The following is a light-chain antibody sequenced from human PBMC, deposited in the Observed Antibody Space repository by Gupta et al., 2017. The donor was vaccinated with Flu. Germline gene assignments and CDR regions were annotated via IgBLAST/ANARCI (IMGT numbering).Light chain of an antibody. J-gene: IGLJ3*02. CDR2: DNN. Sequence: QSVLTQPPSVSAAPGQKVTISCSGSSSNIGNNYVSWYQQLPGTAPKLLIYDNNKRPSGIPDRFSGSKSGTSATLGTTGLQTGDEADYYCGTWDSSLSFWVFGGGTKLTVL. CDR3: GTWDSSLSFWV. V-gene: IGLV1-51*01. CDR1: SSNIGNNY.